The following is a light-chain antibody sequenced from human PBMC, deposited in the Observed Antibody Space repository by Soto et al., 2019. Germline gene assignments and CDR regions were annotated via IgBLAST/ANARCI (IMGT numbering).Light chain of an antibody. Sequence: DIQMTQSPSSLSASVGDTVTITCRASQGINDFLAWFQQKPGKAPKPLISAASRLQSGVPSKFSGSGSDRDFTLTISSLQPEDSATYSCQQYHSYPVTFGGGTKVEIK. CDR3: QQYHSYPVT. V-gene: IGKV1-16*02. J-gene: IGKJ4*01. CDR2: AAS. CDR1: QGINDF.